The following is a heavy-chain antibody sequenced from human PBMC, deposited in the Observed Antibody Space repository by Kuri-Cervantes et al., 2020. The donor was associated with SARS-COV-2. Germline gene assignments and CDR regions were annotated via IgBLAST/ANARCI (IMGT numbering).Heavy chain of an antibody. CDR2: INPNSGGT. Sequence: ASVKVSCKASGYTFTGYYMHWVRQAPGQGLEWMGWINPNSGGTNYAQKFQGWVTMTRDTSISTAYMELSRLRSDDTAVYYCARDNRPHYYGSGRVYYYYYGMDVWGQGTTVTVSS. CDR1: GYTFTGYY. J-gene: IGHJ6*02. D-gene: IGHD3-10*01. V-gene: IGHV1-2*04. CDR3: ARDNRPHYYGSGRVYYYYYGMDV.